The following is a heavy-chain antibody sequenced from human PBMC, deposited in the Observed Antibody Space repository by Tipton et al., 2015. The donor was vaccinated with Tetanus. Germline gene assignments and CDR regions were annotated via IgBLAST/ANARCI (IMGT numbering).Heavy chain of an antibody. D-gene: IGHD4-17*01. CDR3: ARSYGDTFLFRLDY. CDR2: TYYSGTT. Sequence: TLSLTCTVSGGSVSSGSYFWSWIRQPPGKGLQWIGYTYYSGTTNYNPSLKSLVTISVDTSKNQFSLNLTSVTAADTAVYYCARSYGDTFLFRLDYWGQGALVTVSS. J-gene: IGHJ4*02. V-gene: IGHV4-61*01. CDR1: GGSVSSGSYF.